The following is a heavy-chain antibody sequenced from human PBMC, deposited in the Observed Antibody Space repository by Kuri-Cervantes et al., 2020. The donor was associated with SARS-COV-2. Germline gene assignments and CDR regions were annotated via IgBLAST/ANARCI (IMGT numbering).Heavy chain of an antibody. D-gene: IGHD3-3*01. CDR3: ARIKATPPQYYDFWSGYYTHNWFDP. V-gene: IGHV1-8*03. CDR1: GYTFTSYD. CDR2: MNPNSGNT. Sequence: ASVKVSCKASGYTFTSYDINWVRRATGQGLEWMGWMNPNSGNTGYAQKFQGRVTITRNTSISTAYMELSSLRSEDTAVYYCARIKATPPQYYDFWSGYYTHNWFDPWGQGTLVTVSS. J-gene: IGHJ5*02.